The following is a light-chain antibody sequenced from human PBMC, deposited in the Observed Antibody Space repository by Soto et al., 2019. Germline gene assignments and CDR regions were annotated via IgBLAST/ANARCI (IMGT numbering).Light chain of an antibody. CDR3: QQRSNWPPT. Sequence: EILLTQSPATMSLPPRERAALSCRASQTVSSYLAWYQQKPGQAPRLLIYDASNRATGIPARFSGSGSGTDFTLSISSLEPEDFAVYYCQQRSNWPPTFGQGTRLEIK. CDR2: DAS. V-gene: IGKV3-11*01. CDR1: QTVSSY. J-gene: IGKJ5*01.